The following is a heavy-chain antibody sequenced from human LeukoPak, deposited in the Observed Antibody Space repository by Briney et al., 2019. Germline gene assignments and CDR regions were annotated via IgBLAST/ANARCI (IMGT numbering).Heavy chain of an antibody. Sequence: SETLSLTCTVPGASISSSFWSWIRQPPGKGLEWIGYIHYSGDTNYNPSLKSRATISVDTSKNQFSLRLTSVTAADTAVYYCARAPDYGGNLDYWGQGTLVTVSS. D-gene: IGHD4-23*01. CDR1: GASISSSF. CDR2: IHYSGDT. V-gene: IGHV4-59*01. CDR3: ARAPDYGGNLDY. J-gene: IGHJ4*02.